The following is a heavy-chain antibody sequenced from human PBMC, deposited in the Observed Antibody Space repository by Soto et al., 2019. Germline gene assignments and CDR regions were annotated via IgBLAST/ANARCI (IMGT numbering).Heavy chain of an antibody. CDR2: INVGKGNT. Sequence: ASVKVSCKASGYTFTAYAIHWMRQAPGQRLEWMGWINVGKGNTRYSEKFQDRVTTSRDTSASTAYLELSSLTSGDTAVYYCARPRQGYDGYYIPFDFWGQGTLVNVSP. CDR3: ARPRQGYDGYYIPFDF. V-gene: IGHV1-3*01. CDR1: GYTFTAYA. D-gene: IGHD3-22*01. J-gene: IGHJ4*01.